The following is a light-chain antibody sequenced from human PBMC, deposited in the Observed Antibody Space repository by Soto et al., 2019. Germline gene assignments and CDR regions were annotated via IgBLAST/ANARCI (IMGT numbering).Light chain of an antibody. CDR3: LQRSNWPPVIT. V-gene: IGKV3-11*01. J-gene: IGKJ5*01. CDR1: QSFSSY. Sequence: EIVLTQSPATLSLSPGERATLSCRASQSFSSYLAWYQQKPGQAPRPLIYDASKRATGIPARFSGRGSGTDFTLTISSLEPEDFAVYYCLQRSNWPPVITFGQGTRLEIK. CDR2: DAS.